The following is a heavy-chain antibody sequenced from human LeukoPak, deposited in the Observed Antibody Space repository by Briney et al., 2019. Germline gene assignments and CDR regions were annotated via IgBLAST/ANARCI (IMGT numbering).Heavy chain of an antibody. V-gene: IGHV3-21*01. CDR3: AAFETRGTGDFDN. J-gene: IGHJ4*02. Sequence: GGSLRLSCAASGFTFRSCSMNWVRQAPGKGVEWVSSISTDSYYIFYADSVRGRFTISRDNAKNSLYLQMSSLRAEDSAVYYCAAFETRGTGDFDNWGRGTLVTVSS. D-gene: IGHD2-8*02. CDR1: GFTFRSCS. CDR2: ISTDSYYI.